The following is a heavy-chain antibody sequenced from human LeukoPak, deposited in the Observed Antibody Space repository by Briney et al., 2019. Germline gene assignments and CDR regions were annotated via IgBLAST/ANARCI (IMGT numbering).Heavy chain of an antibody. V-gene: IGHV3-11*01. CDR3: ATNPPSRNDGWPLFDS. CDR2: ISSSGHMI. J-gene: IGHJ4*02. D-gene: IGHD1-1*01. CDR1: GLTFSDYF. Sequence: GGSLRLSCAVSGLTFSDYFMSWIRQAPGKGLEWLSYISSSGHMIYYADSVKGRFTISRDNAKNSLYLQIHSLRAEDTAIYFCATNPPSRNDGWPLFDSWGRGTLVTVSS.